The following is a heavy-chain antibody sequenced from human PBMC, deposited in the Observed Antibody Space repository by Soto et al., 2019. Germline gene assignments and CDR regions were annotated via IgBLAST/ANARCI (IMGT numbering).Heavy chain of an antibody. V-gene: IGHV4-39*01. CDR3: ARPGGSYLYNFDY. CDR2: IYYSGST. CDR1: GGSISSSSYY. Sequence: SETLSLTCTVSGGSISSSSYYWGWIRQPPGKGLEWIGSIYYSGSTYYNPSLKSRVTISVDTSKNQFSLKLSSVTAADTAVYYCARPGGSYLYNFDYWGQGTLVTVSS. J-gene: IGHJ4*02. D-gene: IGHD1-26*01.